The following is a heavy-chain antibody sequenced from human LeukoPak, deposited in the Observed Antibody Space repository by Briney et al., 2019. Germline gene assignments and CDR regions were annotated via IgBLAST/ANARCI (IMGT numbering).Heavy chain of an antibody. J-gene: IGHJ3*02. CDR2: IVVGSGNT. D-gene: IGHD3-3*01. V-gene: IGHV1-58*01. CDR3: AAARSIYYDFWSGYDAFDI. Sequence: SVKVSCKASGFTFTSSAVQWVRQARGQRLEWIGWIVVGSGNTNYAQKFQERVTITRDMSTSTAYMELGSLRSEDTAVYYCAAARSIYYDFWSGYDAFDIWGQGTMVTVSS. CDR1: GFTFTSSA.